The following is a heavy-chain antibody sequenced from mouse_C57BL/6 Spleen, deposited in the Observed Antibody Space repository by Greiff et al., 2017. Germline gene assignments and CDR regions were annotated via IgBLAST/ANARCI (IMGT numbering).Heavy chain of an antibody. V-gene: IGHV5-17*01. D-gene: IGHD4-1*01. CDR3: ARGLVDY. Sequence: EVQVVESGGGLVKPGGSLKLSCAASGFTFSDYGMHWVRQAPEKGLAWVAYISSGSSTIYYADTVKGRFTISRDNAKNTLFLQMTSLRSEDTAMYYCARGLVDYWGQGTTLTVSS. CDR1: GFTFSDYG. CDR2: ISSGSSTI. J-gene: IGHJ2*01.